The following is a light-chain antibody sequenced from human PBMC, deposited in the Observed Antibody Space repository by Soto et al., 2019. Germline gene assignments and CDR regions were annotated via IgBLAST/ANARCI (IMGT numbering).Light chain of an antibody. CDR3: QQYDNWLRT. CDR2: GAS. CDR1: QSVSSN. Sequence: EIVMTQSPATLSVSPGERATLSCRASQSVSSNLAWYQQKPGQAPRLLIYGASTRATGIPERFSGIGSGTEFTPTISTLQSEDLAVYYCQQYDNWLRTFGQGTKLEIK. V-gene: IGKV3-15*01. J-gene: IGKJ2*01.